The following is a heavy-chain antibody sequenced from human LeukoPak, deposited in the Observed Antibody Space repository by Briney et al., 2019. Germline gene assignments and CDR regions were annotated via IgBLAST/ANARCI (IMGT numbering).Heavy chain of an antibody. D-gene: IGHD1-26*01. CDR1: GGTFSSYA. J-gene: IGHJ4*02. CDR3: ARGPSGGSYSYFDY. Sequence: GSSVKVSCKASGGTFSSYAISWVRQAPGQGLEWMGGIIPIFGTANYAQKFQGRVTITTDESTSTAYMELTSLTSEGTAVYYCARGPSGGSYSYFDYWGQGTLVTVSS. V-gene: IGHV1-69*05. CDR2: IIPIFGTA.